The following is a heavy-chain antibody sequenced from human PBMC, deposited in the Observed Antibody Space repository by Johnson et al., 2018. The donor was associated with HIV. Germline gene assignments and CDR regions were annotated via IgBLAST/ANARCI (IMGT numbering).Heavy chain of an antibody. Sequence: VQLVESGGGLIQPGGSLRLSCAASGFTFSSFAMHWVRQAPGKGLEWMAFISYDGSNKYYADSVKGRFTISRDNAKNSLYVQMNSLRAEDTAVYYCAKDTYSHRLTVTESGFDIWGQGTMVTVSS. J-gene: IGHJ3*02. CDR3: AKDTYSHRLTVTESGFDI. V-gene: IGHV3-30-3*01. CDR1: GFTFSSFA. CDR2: ISYDGSNK. D-gene: IGHD4-11*01.